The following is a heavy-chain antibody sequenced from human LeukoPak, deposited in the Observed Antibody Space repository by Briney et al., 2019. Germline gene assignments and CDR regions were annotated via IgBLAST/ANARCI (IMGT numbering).Heavy chain of an antibody. CDR1: GFTFSSYA. D-gene: IGHD6-19*01. V-gene: IGHV3-30-3*01. CDR2: ISYDGSDK. CDR3: ARGAAVAVEAPSY. J-gene: IGHJ4*02. Sequence: GGSLRLSCAASGFTFSSYAMHWVRQAPGKGLEWLAVISYDGSDKYYADSVKGRFTISRDNSKNTLYLQMNSLRAEDTAVYYCARGAAVAVEAPSYWGQGTLVTVSS.